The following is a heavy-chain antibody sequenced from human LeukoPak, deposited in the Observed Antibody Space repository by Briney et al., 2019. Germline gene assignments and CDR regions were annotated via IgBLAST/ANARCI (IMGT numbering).Heavy chain of an antibody. Sequence: GGSLRLSCATSGFTFTGYAISWVRAALGKGLEWGSAISGSGGSTYYADSVKGRFTISRDDSKITLYLQMNSLRAEDTTVYYCAKVESWGKLERLGEYYFDYWGQGALVSVSS. V-gene: IGHV3-23*01. CDR2: ISGSGGST. CDR3: AKVESWGKLERLGEYYFDY. D-gene: IGHD1-1*01. CDR1: GFTFTGYA. J-gene: IGHJ4*02.